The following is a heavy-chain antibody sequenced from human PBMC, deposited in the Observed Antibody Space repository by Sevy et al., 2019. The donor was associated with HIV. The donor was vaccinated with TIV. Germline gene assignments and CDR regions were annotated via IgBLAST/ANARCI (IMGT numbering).Heavy chain of an antibody. D-gene: IGHD3-22*01. J-gene: IGHJ4*02. CDR1: GYTFTEYY. V-gene: IGHV1-2*02. CDR2: INPQTGGT. Sequence: ASVKVSCKASGYTFTEYYVHWLRQAPGQGLEWMGWINPQTGGTYFAKKFQDRVTLTTATSINAVYMELCGLKFDDTAVFYCARMGDYFDTSGYYPLKYWGLGTLVTVS. CDR3: ARMGDYFDTSGYYPLKY.